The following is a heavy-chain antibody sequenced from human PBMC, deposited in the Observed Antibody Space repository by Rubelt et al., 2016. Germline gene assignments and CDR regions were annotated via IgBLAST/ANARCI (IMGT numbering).Heavy chain of an antibody. V-gene: IGHV5-51*01. CDR3: AREFSSSSSLY. Sequence: EVQLVQSGAEVKKPGESLRISCKGSGYSFTSYWISWVRQMPGKGLEWMGIIYPGDSDTRYSPSCQGQVTSSADKSISTAYLQWNSLKASDTAMYYCAREFSSSSSLYWGQGTLVTVSS. D-gene: IGHD6-6*01. CDR2: IYPGDSDT. J-gene: IGHJ4*02. CDR1: GYSFTSYW.